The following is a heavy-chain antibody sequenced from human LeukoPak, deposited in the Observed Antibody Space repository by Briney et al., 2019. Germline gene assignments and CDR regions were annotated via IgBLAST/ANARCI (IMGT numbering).Heavy chain of an antibody. CDR3: AKDGGLWVSAHWGDS. Sequence: GGSLRLSCAASGFTFSSQWMHWVRHAPGKGLVWVSRINNDGSSTTYADSVKGRFTISRDNAKNTLYLQMNSLRAEDTAVYYCAKDGGLWVSAHWGDSWGRGTLVTVSS. V-gene: IGHV3-74*01. CDR2: INNDGSST. CDR1: GFTFSSQW. D-gene: IGHD7-27*01. J-gene: IGHJ4*02.